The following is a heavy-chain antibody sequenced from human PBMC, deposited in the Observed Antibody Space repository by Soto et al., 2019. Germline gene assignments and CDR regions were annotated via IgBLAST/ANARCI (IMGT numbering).Heavy chain of an antibody. D-gene: IGHD6-19*01. Sequence: SQSLSLTCAISGEIVFSITAAWNWISHSPSRGLEWLGRTYYRSKWYNDYAVSVKSRITINPDTSKHQFSLQLNSVTPEDTAVYYCARDRSGSGWFNAFDIWGHGTMVTVSS. J-gene: IGHJ3*02. CDR1: GEIVFSITAA. CDR2: TYYRSKWYN. V-gene: IGHV6-1*01. CDR3: ARDRSGSGWFNAFDI.